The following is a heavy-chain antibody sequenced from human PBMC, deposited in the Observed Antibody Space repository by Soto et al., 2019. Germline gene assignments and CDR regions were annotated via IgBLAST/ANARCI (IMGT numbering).Heavy chain of an antibody. CDR2: INPSDGST. V-gene: IGHV1-46*03. J-gene: IGHJ3*02. CDR3: TRAPSYGAFDI. CDR1: GYTFTSYY. D-gene: IGHD4-17*01. Sequence: QVQLVQSGAEAKKPGASVKVSCKASGYTFTSYYIHWVRQAPGQGLEWMGIINPSDGSTTYAQKFQGRVAMTRDTSTSTVYMELSSLRSDDTAVYYCTRAPSYGAFDIWGQGTMVTVSS.